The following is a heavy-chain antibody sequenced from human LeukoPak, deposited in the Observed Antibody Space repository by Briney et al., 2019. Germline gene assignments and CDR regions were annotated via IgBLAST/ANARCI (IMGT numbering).Heavy chain of an antibody. D-gene: IGHD6-19*01. J-gene: IGHJ4*02. CDR2: IHHSGSN. V-gene: IGHV4-38-2*01. CDR1: GHSISSGFY. CDR3: ARSMAVAGGDY. Sequence: SETLSLTCDVSGHSISSGFYWAWIRQPPGKGLEWIGNIHHSGSNFYNPSLKSRVSISIDTSKNQFSLNLTPVTAADTAVYYCARSMAVAGGDYWGQGILVTVSS.